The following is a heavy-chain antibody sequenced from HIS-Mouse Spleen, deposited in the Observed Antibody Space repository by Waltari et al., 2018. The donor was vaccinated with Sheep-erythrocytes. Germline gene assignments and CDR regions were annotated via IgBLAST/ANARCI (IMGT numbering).Heavy chain of an antibody. CDR2: INPNSGGT. CDR1: GYTFTGYY. Sequence: QVQLVQSGAEVKKPGASVKVSCKASGYTFTGYYMHWVRQAPGQGLEWMGWINPNSGGTNYAKKFQGRVTMTRDTSISTAYMELSRLRSDDTAVYYCARLPGSWYVDYWGQGTLVTVSS. J-gene: IGHJ4*02. V-gene: IGHV1-2*02. D-gene: IGHD6-13*01. CDR3: ARLPGSWYVDY.